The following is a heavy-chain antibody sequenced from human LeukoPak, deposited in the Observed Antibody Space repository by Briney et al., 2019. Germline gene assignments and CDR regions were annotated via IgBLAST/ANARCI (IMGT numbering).Heavy chain of an antibody. D-gene: IGHD2-2*02. CDR3: ARAGVVPAAINRAFDI. CDR2: IYHNGDT. CDR1: GGSIISGDYY. J-gene: IGHJ3*02. V-gene: IGHV4-30-4*08. Sequence: SQTLSLTCIVSGGSIISGDYYWSWIRQPPGKGLEWIGYIYHNGDTYYNPSLKSRVSISVDTSKNQFSLKLSSVTAADTAVYYCARAGVVPAAINRAFDIWGQGSLVTVSS.